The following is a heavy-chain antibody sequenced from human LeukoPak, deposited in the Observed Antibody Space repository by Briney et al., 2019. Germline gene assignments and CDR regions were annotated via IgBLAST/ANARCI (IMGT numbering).Heavy chain of an antibody. D-gene: IGHD4-11*01. CDR1: GYTFTSYY. V-gene: IGHV1-46*01. Sequence: ASVKVSCKASGYTFTSYYMHWVRQAPGQGLEWMGIINPSGGSTSYAQKFQGRVTMTRDMSTSTVYMELISLRSEDTAVYYCARALIKDYSNYGYYYYYYMDVWGKGTTVTVSS. J-gene: IGHJ6*03. CDR3: ARALIKDYSNYGYYYYYYMDV. CDR2: INPSGGST.